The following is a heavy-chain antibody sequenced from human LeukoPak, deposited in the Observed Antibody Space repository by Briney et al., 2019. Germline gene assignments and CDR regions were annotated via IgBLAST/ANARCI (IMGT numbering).Heavy chain of an antibody. J-gene: IGHJ4*02. V-gene: IGHV3-64*01. Sequence: HAGGSLRLSCAASGFTFSSYAMHWVRQAPGTGLEYVSAISSNGGSTYYANSVKGRFTISRDNSKNTLYLQMGSLRAEDMAVYYCARADQPVVPAALDYWGQGTLATVSS. CDR2: ISSNGGST. D-gene: IGHD2-2*01. CDR3: ARADQPVVPAALDY. CDR1: GFTFSSYA.